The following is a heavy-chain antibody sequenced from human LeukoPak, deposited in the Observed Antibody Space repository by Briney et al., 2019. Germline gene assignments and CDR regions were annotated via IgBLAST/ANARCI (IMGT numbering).Heavy chain of an antibody. CDR3: ARDHGYYDSSGVRVAAFDI. CDR2: IYYSGST. J-gene: IGHJ3*02. V-gene: IGHV4-59*01. CDR1: GGSISSYY. Sequence: SETLSLTCTVSGGSISSYYWSWIRQPPGKGLEWIGYIYYSGSTNYNPSLKSRVTISVDTSKNQFSLKLSSVTAADTAVYYCARDHGYYDSSGVRVAAFDIWGQGTMVTVSS. D-gene: IGHD3-22*01.